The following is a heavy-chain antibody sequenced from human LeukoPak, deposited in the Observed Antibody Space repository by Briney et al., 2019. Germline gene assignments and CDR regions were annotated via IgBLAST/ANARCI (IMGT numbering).Heavy chain of an antibody. J-gene: IGHJ4*02. CDR2: INSDGSST. D-gene: IGHD2-15*01. V-gene: IGHV3-74*01. CDR3: AKDTGPLVVVAATFDY. CDR1: GFTFSNYW. Sequence: PGGSLRLSCVASGFTFSNYWMHWVRQAPGKGLVWVSRINSDGSSTTYADSVKGRFTISRDNAKNTLYLQMNSLRAEDAAVYYCAKDTGPLVVVAATFDYWGQGTLVTVSS.